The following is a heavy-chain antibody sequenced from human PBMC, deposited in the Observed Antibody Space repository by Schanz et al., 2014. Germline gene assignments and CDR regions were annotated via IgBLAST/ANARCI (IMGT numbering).Heavy chain of an antibody. CDR2: MYINSGST. CDR3: ARDGGRDGYNLAFDV. Sequence: ESGGGLIQPGGSLRLSCAASGYTVSSNYMSWVRQAPGKGMEWISSMYINSGSTQYADSVKGRFIISRDSSKNTLFLQMNSLRAEDTAVYFCARDGGRDGYNLAFDVWGQGTLVTVSS. V-gene: IGHV3-53*01. J-gene: IGHJ3*01. D-gene: IGHD5-12*01. CDR1: GYTVSSNY.